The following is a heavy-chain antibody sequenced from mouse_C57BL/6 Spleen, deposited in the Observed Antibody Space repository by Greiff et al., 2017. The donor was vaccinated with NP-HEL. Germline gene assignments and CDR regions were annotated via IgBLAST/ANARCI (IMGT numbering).Heavy chain of an antibody. CDR1: GYAFSSSW. V-gene: IGHV1-82*01. CDR3: ARGGGNYGFAY. Sequence: QVQLKQSGPELVKPGASVKISCKASGYAFSSSWMNWVKQRPGKGLEWIGRIYPGDGDTNYNGKFKGKATLTADKSSSTAYMQLSSLTSEDSAVYFCARGGGNYGFAYWGQGTLVTVSA. CDR2: IYPGDGDT. D-gene: IGHD2-1*01. J-gene: IGHJ3*01.